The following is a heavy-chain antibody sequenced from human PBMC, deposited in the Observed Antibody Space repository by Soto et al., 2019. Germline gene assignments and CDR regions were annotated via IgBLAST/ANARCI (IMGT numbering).Heavy chain of an antibody. Sequence: QVQLVQSGAEVKKPGSSVKVSCKASGGTFRSYAITWVRQAPGQGLEWMGGIIAIFGTANYAQKFKARVTSTADESTSTAYMELSSLRSEDTAVYYCARDRGPSSGYYPYWFDPWGQGTLVTVSS. V-gene: IGHV1-69*12. J-gene: IGHJ5*02. CDR2: IIAIFGTA. D-gene: IGHD3-22*01. CDR3: ARDRGPSSGYYPYWFDP. CDR1: GGTFRSYA.